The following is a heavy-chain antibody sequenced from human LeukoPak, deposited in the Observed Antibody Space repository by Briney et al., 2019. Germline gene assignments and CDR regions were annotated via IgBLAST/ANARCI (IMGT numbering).Heavy chain of an antibody. D-gene: IGHD2-21*02. CDR3: ARVPRTATYYDGMDV. J-gene: IGHJ6*04. Sequence: ASLKVSCKASGGTFSSYAISWVRQAPGQGLEWMGGIIPIFGTANYAQKFQGRVTITADKSTSTAYMELSSLRSEDTAVYYCARVPRTATYYDGMDVWGKGTTVTVSS. CDR2: IIPIFGTA. CDR1: GGTFSSYA. V-gene: IGHV1-69*06.